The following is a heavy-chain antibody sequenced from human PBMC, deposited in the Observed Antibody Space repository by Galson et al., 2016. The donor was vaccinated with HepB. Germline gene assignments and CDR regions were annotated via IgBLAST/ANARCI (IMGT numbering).Heavy chain of an antibody. D-gene: IGHD2/OR15-2a*01. V-gene: IGHV3-15*05. CDR2: IKAKSDGGAT. CDR1: GFSFINAW. Sequence: SLRLSCATSGFSFINAWMSWVRQAPGKGLEWIGRIKAKSDGGATDYAAPLKGRFTISRDDSKNTLYLQINSLQTEDTAGYYCSRPSYVYGSDSWGQGTLVTVSS. J-gene: IGHJ4*02. CDR3: SRPSYVYGSDS.